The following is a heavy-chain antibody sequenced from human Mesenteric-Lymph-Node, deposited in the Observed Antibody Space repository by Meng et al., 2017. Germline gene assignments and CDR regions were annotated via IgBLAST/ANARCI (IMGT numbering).Heavy chain of an antibody. CDR3: ARHDTVAGSFDY. J-gene: IGHJ4*02. D-gene: IGHD6-19*01. Sequence: GESLKISCKGSEYSFTSYWIGWVRQLPGKGLEWMGIIFPGDSDTRYNPSFQGQVTISADKSISTAYLQWSSLKASDTAMYYCARHDTVAGSFDYWGQGTLVTVSS. CDR2: IFPGDSDT. CDR1: EYSFTSYW. V-gene: IGHV5-51*01.